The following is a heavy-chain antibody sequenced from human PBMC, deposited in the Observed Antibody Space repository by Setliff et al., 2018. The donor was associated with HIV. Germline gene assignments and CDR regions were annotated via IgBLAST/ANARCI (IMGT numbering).Heavy chain of an antibody. J-gene: IGHJ4*02. CDR3: AKPRLYNSALEN. Sequence: GGSLRLSCAASGFTVSGSYMSWVRQAPGKGLEWVSTIYSDGSTYHADSVKGLFTLSRDNSKNTLYLQMNSLTPEDTAVYYCAKPRLYNSALENWGQGTLVTVSS. CDR1: GFTVSGSY. V-gene: IGHV3-66*02. D-gene: IGHD1-1*01. CDR2: IYSDGST.